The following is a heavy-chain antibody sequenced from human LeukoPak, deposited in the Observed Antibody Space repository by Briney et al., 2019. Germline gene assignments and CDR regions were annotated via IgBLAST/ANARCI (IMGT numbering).Heavy chain of an antibody. CDR2: ISYSGST. J-gene: IGHJ6*02. D-gene: IGHD6-13*01. V-gene: IGHV4-59*01. CDR3: ARDNGAYSSSWPYYYYDMDV. CDR1: GGYISSYY. Sequence: SETLSLTCTVSGGYISSYYWNWTRQPPGKGLEWIGYISYSGSTNYNPSLKSRVTISVDTSKNQFSLNLSSVTEADTAVYYCARDNGAYSSSWPYYYYDMDVWGQGTTVTVSS.